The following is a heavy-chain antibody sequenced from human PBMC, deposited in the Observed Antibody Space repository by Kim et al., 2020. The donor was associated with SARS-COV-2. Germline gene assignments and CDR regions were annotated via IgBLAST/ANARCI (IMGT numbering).Heavy chain of an antibody. CDR1: GFTLSRYW. D-gene: IGHD3-10*01. V-gene: IGHV3-74*01. CDR2: INSDGSFT. J-gene: IGHJ6*02. CDR3: ATLDYYGSGRRGMDV. Sequence: GGSLRLSCAASGFTLSRYWMVWVRQDPGKGLVCVSRINSDGSFTGYADSVKGRFTISRDNAKNTLYLQMNSLRAEDTAVYYCATLDYYGSGRRGMDVWGQGTTVTVSS.